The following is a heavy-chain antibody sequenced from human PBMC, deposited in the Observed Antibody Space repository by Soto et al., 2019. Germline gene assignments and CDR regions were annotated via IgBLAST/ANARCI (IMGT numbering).Heavy chain of an antibody. CDR1: GFTFTRYG. D-gene: IGHD3-22*01. CDR3: ARDNIVVVITTSGPSESSFDY. J-gene: IGHJ4*02. Sequence: GAPGKGSCKASGFTFTRYGISWGRQGPGQRVEGVGWISAYNGNTNYAQKLQGRVTMTTDTSTSTAYMELRSLRSDDTAVYYCARDNIVVVITTSGPSESSFDYWGQGTLVTAPQ. V-gene: IGHV1-18*01. CDR2: ISAYNGNT.